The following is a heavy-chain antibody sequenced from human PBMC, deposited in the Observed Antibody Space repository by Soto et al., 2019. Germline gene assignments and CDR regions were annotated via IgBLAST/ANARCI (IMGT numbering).Heavy chain of an antibody. D-gene: IGHD3-22*01. J-gene: IGHJ3*02. CDR2: IYYSGST. Sequence: SETLSLTCTVSGGSISSGDYYWSWIRQPPGKGLEWIGYIYYSGSTYYNPSLKSRVTISVDTSKNQFSLKLSSVTAADTAVYYCARVRYYYDSSGYYGDYAFDIWGQGTMVTVSS. CDR3: ARVRYYYDSSGYYGDYAFDI. CDR1: GGSISSGDYY. V-gene: IGHV4-30-4*01.